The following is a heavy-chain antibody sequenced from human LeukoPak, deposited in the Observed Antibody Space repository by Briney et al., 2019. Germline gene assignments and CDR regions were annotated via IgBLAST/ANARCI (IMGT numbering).Heavy chain of an antibody. CDR1: GGSISSYY. J-gene: IGHJ4*02. CDR2: IYYSGST. CDR3: ARGSIFGVVNDY. D-gene: IGHD3-3*01. Sequence: SETLSLTCTVSGGSISSYYWSWIRQPPGKGLEWIGYIYYSGSTNYNPSLKSRVTISVDTSKNQFSPKLSSVTAADTAVYYCARGSIFGVVNDYWGQGTLVTVSS. V-gene: IGHV4-59*01.